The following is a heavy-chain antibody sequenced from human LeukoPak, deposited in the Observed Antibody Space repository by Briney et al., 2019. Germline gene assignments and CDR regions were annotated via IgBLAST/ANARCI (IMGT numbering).Heavy chain of an antibody. CDR3: ARFSEAAAGTGLDY. D-gene: IGHD6-13*01. CDR1: GFTFTSYS. V-gene: IGHV3-21*01. Sequence: GRSLRLSCAPSGFTFTSYSMNWVRQAPGKGLEWHSSISSSSSYIYYADSVKGRFNISRDNAKNSLYLQMNSLRAEDTAVYYCARFSEAAAGTGLDYWGQGTLVSVSS. CDR2: ISSSSSYI. J-gene: IGHJ4*02.